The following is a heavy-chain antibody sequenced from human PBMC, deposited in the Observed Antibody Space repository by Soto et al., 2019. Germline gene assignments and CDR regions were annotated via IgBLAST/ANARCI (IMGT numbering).Heavy chain of an antibody. V-gene: IGHV5-10-1*01. CDR2: IDPSDSYT. D-gene: IGHD3-10*01. Sequence: GESLKISCKGSGYSFTSYWISWVRQMPGKGLEWMGRIDPSDSYTNYSPSFQGYVTISADKSISTAYLQWSSLKASDTAMYYCARLPLWFGELPRNSYGMDVWGQGTTVTVSS. J-gene: IGHJ6*02. CDR1: GYSFTSYW. CDR3: ARLPLWFGELPRNSYGMDV.